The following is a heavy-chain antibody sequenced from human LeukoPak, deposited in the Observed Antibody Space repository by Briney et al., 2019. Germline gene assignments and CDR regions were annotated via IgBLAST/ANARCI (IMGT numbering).Heavy chain of an antibody. D-gene: IGHD3/OR15-3a*01. Sequence: SQTLSLTCAISGDTLSRYSGSWDWIRQSPSRGLEWLGRTCYRSQWYTDYATSVKSRITINADTSENHFSLQLNSVTPEDTAVYYCVRWTDGCCFDSWGHGTLVTVSS. CDR1: GDTLSRYSGS. J-gene: IGHJ5*01. CDR3: VRWTDGCCFDS. CDR2: TCYRSQWYT. V-gene: IGHV6-1*01.